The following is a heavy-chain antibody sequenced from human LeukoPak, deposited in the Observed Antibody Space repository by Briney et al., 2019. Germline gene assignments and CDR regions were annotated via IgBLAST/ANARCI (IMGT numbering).Heavy chain of an antibody. CDR2: INPNSGGT. CDR1: GYTFTGYY. J-gene: IGHJ4*02. D-gene: IGHD3-22*01. Sequence: ASVKVSCKASGYTFTGYYMHWVRQAPGQGLEWMGWINPNSGGTNYAQKFQGRVTMTRDTSISTAYMELSRLRSDDTAVYYCARGDYYDSSGYPNFDYWGQGTLVTVSS. V-gene: IGHV1-2*02. CDR3: ARGDYYDSSGYPNFDY.